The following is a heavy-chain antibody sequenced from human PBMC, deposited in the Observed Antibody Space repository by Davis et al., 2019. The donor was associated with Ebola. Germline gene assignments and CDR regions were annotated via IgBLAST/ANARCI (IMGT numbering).Heavy chain of an antibody. CDR2: INPNSGGT. J-gene: IGHJ5*02. V-gene: IGHV1-2*02. CDR1: EYTFTGYY. CDR3: ARGPRHGSGSYGDWFDP. Sequence: ASVKVSCKASEYTFTGYYIHWVRQAPGQGLEWMGWINPNSGGTNYAQKFQGRVTMTRNTSISTAYMELSSLRSEDTAVYYCARGPRHGSGSYGDWFDPWGQGTLVTVSS. D-gene: IGHD3-10*01.